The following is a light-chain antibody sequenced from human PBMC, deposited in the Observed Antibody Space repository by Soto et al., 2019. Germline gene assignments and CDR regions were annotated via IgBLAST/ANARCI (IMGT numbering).Light chain of an antibody. CDR1: SSNIGTNY. J-gene: IGLJ3*02. Sequence: QSVLTQPPSASGTPGQRVTISCSGSSSNIGTNYVYWYQHLPGAAPKLLISRNNQRPSGVPDRFSGSKSGTSASLAITGLQADDEGDYYCQSYDSSPGGVVFGGGTKLTVL. V-gene: IGLV1-47*01. CDR2: RNN. CDR3: QSYDSSPGGVV.